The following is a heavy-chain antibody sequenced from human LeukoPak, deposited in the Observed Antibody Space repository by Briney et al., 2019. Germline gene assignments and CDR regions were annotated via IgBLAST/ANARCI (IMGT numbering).Heavy chain of an antibody. CDR1: GGSISSYY. V-gene: IGHV4-59*12. D-gene: IGHD6-13*01. J-gene: IGHJ5*02. CDR3: ARGRSNYSSSWYPRPYNWFDP. CDR2: IYYSGST. Sequence: PSETLSLTCTVSGGSISSYYWSWIRQPPGKGLEWIGYIYYSGSTNYNPSLKSRVTISVDTSKNQFSLKLSSVTAADTAVYYCARGRSNYSSSWYPRPYNWFDPWGQGTLVTVSS.